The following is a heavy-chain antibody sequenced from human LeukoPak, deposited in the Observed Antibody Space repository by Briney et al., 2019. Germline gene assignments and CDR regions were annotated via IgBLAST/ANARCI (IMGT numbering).Heavy chain of an antibody. V-gene: IGHV4-4*07. Sequence: SETLSLTCAVSGYSISSGYYWSWIRQPAGKGLEWIGRIYTSGSTNYNPSLKSRVTMSVDTSKNQFSLKQSSVTAADTAVYYCAREVNLRFLEWLIDYWGQGTLVTVSS. J-gene: IGHJ4*02. CDR3: AREVNLRFLEWLIDY. D-gene: IGHD3-3*01. CDR1: GYSISSGYY. CDR2: IYTSGST.